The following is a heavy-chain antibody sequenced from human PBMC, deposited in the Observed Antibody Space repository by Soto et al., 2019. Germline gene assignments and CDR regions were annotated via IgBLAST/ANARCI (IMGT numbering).Heavy chain of an antibody. V-gene: IGHV1-2*02. Sequence: QVQMVQSGAEVKKPGASVKVSCKASGNSFTGYYVHWVRQAPGQGLEWMGWINPKSGGTNYAQKFQGRVTMTRDTSINTAYMELSSLRSDDTAVYFCARDRVVPTMDWGQGTLVTVSS. J-gene: IGHJ4*02. CDR3: ARDRVVPTMD. CDR2: INPKSGGT. CDR1: GNSFTGYY. D-gene: IGHD5-12*01.